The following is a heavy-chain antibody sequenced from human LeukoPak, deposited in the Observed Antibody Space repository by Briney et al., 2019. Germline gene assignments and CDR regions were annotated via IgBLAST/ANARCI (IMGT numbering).Heavy chain of an antibody. Sequence: HPSETLSLTCTVSGGSISSYYWRWIRQPAGKGLEWIGRIHSSGSPNYNPSLKTRVTMSVNTSKNQLSMKLSSVTPPDTAVYYCARGQAIGSVKLGRDVWGQRTTLTVS. CDR3: ARGQAIGSVKLGRDV. V-gene: IGHV4-4*07. CDR2: IHSSGSP. D-gene: IGHD3-10*01. J-gene: IGHJ6*02. CDR1: GGSISSYY.